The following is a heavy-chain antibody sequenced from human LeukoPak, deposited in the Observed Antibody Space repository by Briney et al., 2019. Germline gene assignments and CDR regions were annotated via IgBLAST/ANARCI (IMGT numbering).Heavy chain of an antibody. CDR1: GYTFTSYF. CDR3: ARGGGYFDWLLSGY. J-gene: IGHJ4*02. V-gene: IGHV1-3*01. D-gene: IGHD3-9*01. CDR2: INAGNGNT. Sequence: ASVKVSCKASGYTFTSYFMHWVRQAPGQRLEWMGWINAGNGNTKYSQKFQGRVTITRDTSASTAYMELSSLRSEDTAVYYCARGGGYFDWLLSGYWGQGTLVTVSS.